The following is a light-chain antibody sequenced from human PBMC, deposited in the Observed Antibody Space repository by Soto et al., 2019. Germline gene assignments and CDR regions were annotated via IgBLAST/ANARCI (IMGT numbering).Light chain of an antibody. CDR2: AAS. V-gene: IGKV1-39*01. CDR3: QQSYSSSWT. Sequence: DIQMTQSPSSLSASVGDRVTITCRASQSISNYLNWYQQKPGKAPKVLIYAASSLQSGVPSRFSGSGSGTDFTLTISSLQREDLAIYFCQQSYSSSWTFGQGTKVEI. J-gene: IGKJ1*01. CDR1: QSISNY.